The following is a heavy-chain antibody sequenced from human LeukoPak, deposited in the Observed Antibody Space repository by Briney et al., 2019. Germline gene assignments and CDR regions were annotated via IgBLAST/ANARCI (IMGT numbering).Heavy chain of an antibody. CDR3: AKPLWFGEMGYYGMDV. Sequence: PGGSLRLSCAASGFTFSSYGMHWVRQAPGKGLEWVAVISYDGSNKYYADSVKGRFTISRDSSKNTLYLQMNSLRAEDTAVYYRAKPLWFGEMGYYGMDVWGKGTTVTVSS. CDR2: ISYDGSNK. D-gene: IGHD3-10*01. V-gene: IGHV3-30*18. J-gene: IGHJ6*04. CDR1: GFTFSSYG.